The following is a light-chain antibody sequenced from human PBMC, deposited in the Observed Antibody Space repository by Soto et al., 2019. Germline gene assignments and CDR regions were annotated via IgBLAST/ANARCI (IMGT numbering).Light chain of an antibody. CDR1: SXGVGGYNL. CDR2: EGT. J-gene: IGLJ1*01. CDR3: SSYTSSSTYV. V-gene: IGLV2-23*01. Sequence: QSVLTQPASVSGSPGQSITVSCAGTSXGVGGYNLVSWYQQHPGKAPKLIIYEGTERPSGISPRFSGSKSGNTASLTISGLQAEYEADYYCSSYTSSSTYVFGSGTKFTGL.